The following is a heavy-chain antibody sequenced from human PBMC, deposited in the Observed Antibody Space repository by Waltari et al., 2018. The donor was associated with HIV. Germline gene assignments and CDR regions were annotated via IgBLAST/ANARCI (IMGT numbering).Heavy chain of an antibody. CDR2: IYYSGST. V-gene: IGHV4-39*01. Sequence: QLQLQESGPGLVKPSETLSLTCTVSGGSISSSSYYWGWIRQPPGKGLEWIGSIYYSGSTYYNPSLKSRVTISVDTSKNQFSLKLSSVTAADTAVYYCARHGGYCSSTSCTTYYYYGMDVWGQGTTVTVSS. J-gene: IGHJ6*02. CDR3: ARHGGYCSSTSCTTYYYYGMDV. CDR1: GGSISSSSYY. D-gene: IGHD2-2*01.